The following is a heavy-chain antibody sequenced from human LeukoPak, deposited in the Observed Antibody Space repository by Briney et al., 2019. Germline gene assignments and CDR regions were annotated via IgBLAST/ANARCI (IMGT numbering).Heavy chain of an antibody. V-gene: IGHV4-34*01. Sequence: KPSETLSLTCAVYGGSFSGYYWSWIRQPPGKGLEWIGEINHSGSTNYNPSLKSRVTISVDTSKNQFSLKLSSVTAADTAVYYCARGRSYDFWSGHYYMDVWGKGTTVTVSS. CDR1: GGSFSGYY. J-gene: IGHJ6*03. CDR3: ARGRSYDFWSGHYYMDV. D-gene: IGHD3-3*01. CDR2: INHSGST.